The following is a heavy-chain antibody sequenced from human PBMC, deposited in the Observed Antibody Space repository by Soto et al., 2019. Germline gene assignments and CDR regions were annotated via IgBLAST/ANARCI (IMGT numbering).Heavy chain of an antibody. J-gene: IGHJ4*02. Sequence: QVQLVQSGAEVKKPGSSVKVSCKASGVTFSSYAISWVRQAPGQGLEWMGGIIPIFGTTDYAQKFQGRVTISADESTSTAYMELRSLSSEDTAVYYCAREPPACHYDRSGYYSNWGQGTLVTVSS. CDR1: GVTFSSYA. CDR3: AREPPACHYDRSGYYSN. CDR2: IIPIFGTT. D-gene: IGHD3-22*01. V-gene: IGHV1-69*01.